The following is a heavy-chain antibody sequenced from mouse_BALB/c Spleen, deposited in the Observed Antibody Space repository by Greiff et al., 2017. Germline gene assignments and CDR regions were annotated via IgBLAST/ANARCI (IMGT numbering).Heavy chain of an antibody. Sequence: EVHLVESGGGLVKPGGSLKLSCAASGFTFSSYAMSWVRQTPEKRLEWVATISSGGSYTYYPDSVKGRFTISRDNAKNTLYLQMSSLRSEDTAMYYCARGRDYDYDEFAYWGQGTLVTVSA. CDR3: ARGRDYDYDEFAY. V-gene: IGHV5-9-3*01. D-gene: IGHD2-4*01. CDR1: GFTFSSYA. CDR2: ISSGGSYT. J-gene: IGHJ3*01.